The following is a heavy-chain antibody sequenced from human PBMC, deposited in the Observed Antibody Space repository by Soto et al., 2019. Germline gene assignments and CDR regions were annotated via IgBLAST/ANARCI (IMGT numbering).Heavy chain of an antibody. J-gene: IGHJ2*01. V-gene: IGHV3-73*02. D-gene: IGHD6-19*01. CDR1: GFSFSDSA. CDR3: IRFRGAAGGYFDL. CDR2: IRSKGNNYAT. Sequence: EVQLVESGGGLVQPGGSLKLSCAASGFSFSDSAMHWVRQVSGKGLEWVGRIRSKGNNYATTYGASVKGRFTISRDDSNSTAYLHLNSRKTEDKGVYYCIRFRGAAGGYFDLWGRGALVTVSS.